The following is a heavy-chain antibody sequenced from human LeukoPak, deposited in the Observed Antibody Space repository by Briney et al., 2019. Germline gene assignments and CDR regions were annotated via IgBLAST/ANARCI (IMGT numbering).Heavy chain of an antibody. Sequence: SETLSLTCTVSGASISTSSWSWIRQPAGKRLEWIGRMYSSGSTNYNPSLKSRVTMSVDTSKNQFSLKLTSVTAADTAVYYCVRDSSGTYAYWGQGSLVTVSS. J-gene: IGHJ4*02. V-gene: IGHV4-4*07. CDR1: GASISTSS. D-gene: IGHD1-26*01. CDR2: MYSSGST. CDR3: VRDSSGTYAY.